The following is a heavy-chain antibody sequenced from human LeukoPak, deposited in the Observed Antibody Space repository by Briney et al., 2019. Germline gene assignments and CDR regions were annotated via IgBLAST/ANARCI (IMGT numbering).Heavy chain of an antibody. Sequence: PSETLSLTCTVSGGSISSSSYYWGWIRQPPGKGLEWIGSIYYSGSTYYNPSLKSRVTISVDTSKNQFSLKLSSVTAADTAVYYCARVAYSNYEWFDPWGQGTLVTVSS. V-gene: IGHV4-39*07. D-gene: IGHD4-11*01. J-gene: IGHJ5*02. CDR3: ARVAYSNYEWFDP. CDR2: IYYSGST. CDR1: GGSISSSSYY.